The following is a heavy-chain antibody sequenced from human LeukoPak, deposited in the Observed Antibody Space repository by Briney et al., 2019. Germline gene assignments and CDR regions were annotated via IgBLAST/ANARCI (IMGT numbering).Heavy chain of an antibody. CDR3: ARSYSDFWSGYYR. CDR1: GFTFSSYG. Sequence: GGSLRLSCAASGFTFSSYGMHWVRQAPGKGLEWVAVISYDGSNKYYADSVKGRFTISRDNSKNTLYLQMNSLRAEDTAVYYCARSYSDFWSGYYRWGQGTLVTVSS. J-gene: IGHJ4*02. D-gene: IGHD3-3*01. CDR2: ISYDGSNK. V-gene: IGHV3-30*03.